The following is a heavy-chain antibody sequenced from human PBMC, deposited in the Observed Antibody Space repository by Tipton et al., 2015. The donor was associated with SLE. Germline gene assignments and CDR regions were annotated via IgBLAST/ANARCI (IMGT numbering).Heavy chain of an antibody. J-gene: IGHJ4*02. D-gene: IGHD6-13*01. V-gene: IGHV4-59*11. CDR3: ARRRGSSWYEDYFDY. CDR2: IHYSGSP. Sequence: LRLSCTVSGDSISGHYWSWIRQSPGKGLEWIAYIHYSGSPSYNPSLESRVTILVDTSKNQFSLKLNSVTAADTAVYYCARRRGSSWYEDYFDYWGQGTLVTVSS. CDR1: GDSISGHY.